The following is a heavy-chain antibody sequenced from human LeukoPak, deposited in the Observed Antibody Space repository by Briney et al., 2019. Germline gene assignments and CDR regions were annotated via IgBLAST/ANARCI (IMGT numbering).Heavy chain of an antibody. CDR3: ARVCDYGDYYDY. V-gene: IGHV4-59*12. Sequence: PSETLSLTCTVSGGSISSYYWSWIRQPPGKGLEWIGYIYYSGSTNYNPSLKSRVTISVDRSKNQFSLKLSSVTAADTAVYYCARVCDYGDYYDYWGQGTLVTVSS. CDR1: GGSISSYY. J-gene: IGHJ4*02. D-gene: IGHD4-17*01. CDR2: IYYSGST.